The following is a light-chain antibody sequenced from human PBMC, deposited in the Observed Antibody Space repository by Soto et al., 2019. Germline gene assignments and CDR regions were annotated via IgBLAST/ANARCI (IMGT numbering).Light chain of an antibody. V-gene: IGKV3-20*01. J-gene: IGKJ1*01. CDR2: GAS. Sequence: EIVLTQSPGTLSLSPGDRATLSCRASQSLSRSSLAWYQQEPGRAPRLLIYGASSRATGIPDRFSGSGSGTDFTLPIRRREPEDFAVYYCPQYGSSPRTFGQGTKV. CDR1: QSLSRSS. CDR3: PQYGSSPRT.